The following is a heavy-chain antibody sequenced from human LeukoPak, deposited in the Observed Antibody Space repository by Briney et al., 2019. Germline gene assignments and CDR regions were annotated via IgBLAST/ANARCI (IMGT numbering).Heavy chain of an antibody. D-gene: IGHD3-22*01. Sequence: SETLSLTCTVSGGSISSSRYYWGWIRQPPGKGLEWIGSIYYSGSTYYNPSLKSRVTISVDTSKNQFSLKLSSVTAADTAVYYCARSYDSSGYYYGIFDYWGQGTLVTVSS. V-gene: IGHV4-39*01. CDR1: GGSISSSRYY. CDR3: ARSYDSSGYYYGIFDY. CDR2: IYYSGST. J-gene: IGHJ4*02.